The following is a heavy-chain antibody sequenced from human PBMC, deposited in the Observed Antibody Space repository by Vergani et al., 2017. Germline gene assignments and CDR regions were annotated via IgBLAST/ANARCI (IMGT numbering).Heavy chain of an antibody. Sequence: QVQLQQWGAGLLKPSETLSLTCAVYGGSFSGYYWSWIRQPPGKGLEWIGEINHSGSTNYNPSLKSRVTISVDTSKNQFSLKLSSVTAADTAVYYCARGPKQYCSSGSCPAIWGQGTLVTVSS. V-gene: IGHV4-34*01. D-gene: IGHD2-15*01. CDR3: ARGPKQYCSSGSCPAI. CDR2: INHSGST. J-gene: IGHJ4*02. CDR1: GGSFSGYY.